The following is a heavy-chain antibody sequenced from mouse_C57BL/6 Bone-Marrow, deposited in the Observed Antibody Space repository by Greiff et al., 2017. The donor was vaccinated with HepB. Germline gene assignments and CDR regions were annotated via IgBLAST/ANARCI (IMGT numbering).Heavy chain of an antibody. J-gene: IGHJ1*03. V-gene: IGHV1-55*01. Sequence: QVQLQQPGAELVKPGASVKMSCKASGYTFTSYWITWVKQRPGQGLEWIGDIYPGSGSTNYNEKFKSKATLTVDTSSSTAYMQLSSLTSEDSAVYYCARRGNYGSRGSYWYFDVWGTGTTVTVSS. CDR3: ARRGNYGSRGSYWYFDV. CDR1: GYTFTSYW. D-gene: IGHD1-1*01. CDR2: IYPGSGST.